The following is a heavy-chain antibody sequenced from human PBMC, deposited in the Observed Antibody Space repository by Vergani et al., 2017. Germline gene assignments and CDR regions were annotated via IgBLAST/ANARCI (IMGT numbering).Heavy chain of an antibody. CDR2: INHSGST. V-gene: IGHV4-34*01. Sequence: QVQLQQWGAGLLKPSETLSLTCAVYGGSFSGYYWSWIRQPPGEGLEWIGEINHSGSTNYNPSLKSRVTISVDTSKNQFSLKLSSVTAADTAVYYCARATISYNWFDPWGQGTLVTVSS. D-gene: IGHD3-9*01. CDR3: ARATISYNWFDP. J-gene: IGHJ5*02. CDR1: GGSFSGYY.